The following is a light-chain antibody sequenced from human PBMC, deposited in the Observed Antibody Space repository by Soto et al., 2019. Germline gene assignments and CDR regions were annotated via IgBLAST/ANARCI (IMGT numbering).Light chain of an antibody. CDR1: PSVVYSSNNKNY. V-gene: IGKV4-1*01. J-gene: IGKJ1*01. Sequence: DIVMTQSPDSLAVSLGERATINCKSSPSVVYSSNNKNYLAWYQQKPGQPPKLLIYWASTRESGVPDRFSGSGSGTDFTLTISSLQAEDVAVYYCQQYYSTPWTFGQGTKVDIK. CDR3: QQYYSTPWT. CDR2: WAS.